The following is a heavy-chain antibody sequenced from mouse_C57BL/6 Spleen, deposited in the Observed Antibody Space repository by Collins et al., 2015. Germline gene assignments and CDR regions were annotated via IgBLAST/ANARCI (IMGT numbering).Heavy chain of an antibody. CDR2: IRLKSNNYAT. CDR3: TGLLGEAYAMDY. CDR1: GFTFSNYW. Sequence: EVKLEESGGGLVQPGGSMKLSCVASGFTFSNYWMNWVRQSPEKGLEWVAEIRLKSNNYATHYAESVKGRFTISRDDSKSSVYLQMNNLRAEDTGIYYCTGLLGEAYAMDYWGQGTSVTVSS. J-gene: IGHJ4*01. D-gene: IGHD2-3*01. V-gene: IGHV6-6*02.